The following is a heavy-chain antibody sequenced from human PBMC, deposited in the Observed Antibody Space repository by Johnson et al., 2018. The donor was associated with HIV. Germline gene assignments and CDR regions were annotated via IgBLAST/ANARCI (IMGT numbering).Heavy chain of an antibody. CDR3: TRSLRQWLVPGAFDI. CDR2: IRSKANSYAT. Sequence: VQLVESGGGLVQPGGSLKLSCAASGFTFSGSAMHWVRQASGKGLEWVGRIRSKANSYATAYAASVKGRFTISRDDSKNTAYLQMNSLKTEDTAVYYCTRSLRQWLVPGAFDIWGQGTMVTVSS. J-gene: IGHJ3*02. V-gene: IGHV3-73*02. D-gene: IGHD6-19*01. CDR1: GFTFSGSA.